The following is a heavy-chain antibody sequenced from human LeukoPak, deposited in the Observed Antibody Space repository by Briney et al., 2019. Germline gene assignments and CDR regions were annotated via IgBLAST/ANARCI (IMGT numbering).Heavy chain of an antibody. Sequence: PSETLSLTCAVSGGSISGHYWNWIRQPPGKGLEWIGEINHGGSTNYNPSLKSRVTISVDTSQKQFSLRLSSVTAADTAVYYCARGRYVTTRGGAAAGFLDYWGQGTLVTVST. D-gene: IGHD6-13*01. CDR1: GGSISGHY. J-gene: IGHJ4*02. CDR3: ARGRYVTTRGGAAAGFLDY. V-gene: IGHV4-34*01. CDR2: INHGGST.